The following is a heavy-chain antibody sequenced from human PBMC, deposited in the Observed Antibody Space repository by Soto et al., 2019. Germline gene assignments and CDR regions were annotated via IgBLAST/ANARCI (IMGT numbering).Heavy chain of an antibody. Sequence: QPGGSLGLSCAASGFTFSSYAMSWVRQAPGKGLEWVSAISGSGGSTYYADSVKGRFTISRDNSKNTLYLQMNSLRAEDTAVYYCAKGGDWDIVVVTAALDVWGQGTPVSVSS. J-gene: IGHJ6*02. D-gene: IGHD2-2*01. CDR1: GFTFSSYA. CDR3: AKGGDWDIVVVTAALDV. CDR2: ISGSGGST. V-gene: IGHV3-23*01.